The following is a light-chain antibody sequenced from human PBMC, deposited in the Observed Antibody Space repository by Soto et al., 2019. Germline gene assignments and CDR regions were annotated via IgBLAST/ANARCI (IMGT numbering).Light chain of an antibody. Sequence: EIVLTQSPATLSLSPGERATLSCRASQSVSSYLAWYQHKPGQAPRLLIYDAFNRATGVPVRFSGSGSGTDCTLTISSLEPEDFAVYYCQQRSNWAPITFGPGTKVDFK. V-gene: IGKV3-11*01. CDR2: DAF. CDR3: QQRSNWAPIT. CDR1: QSVSSY. J-gene: IGKJ3*01.